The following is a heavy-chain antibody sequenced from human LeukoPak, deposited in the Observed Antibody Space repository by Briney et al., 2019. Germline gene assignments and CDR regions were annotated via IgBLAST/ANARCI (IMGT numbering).Heavy chain of an antibody. V-gene: IGHV3-21*06. D-gene: IGHD2-2*01. CDR1: GLIFDNYN. CDR3: ASIGTYQNAFDI. J-gene: IGHJ3*02. CDR2: ISHSSTYI. Sequence: GGSLRLSCTASGLIFDNYNMNWIRQAPGKGLEWVSFISHSSTYISYADAMKGRLTISRDNAKNSLYLEMDSLRSEDTALYYCASIGTYQNAFDIWGQGTMATVS.